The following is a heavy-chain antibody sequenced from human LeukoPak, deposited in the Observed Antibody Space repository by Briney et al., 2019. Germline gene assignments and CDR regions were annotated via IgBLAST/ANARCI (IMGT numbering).Heavy chain of an antibody. Sequence: GASVKVSCKASGGTFSSYAISWMRQAPGQGLEWMGGIIPIFGTANYAQKFQGRVTITADESTSTAYMELSSLRSEDTAVYYCAREGLGYCSSTSCYFAFDIWGQGTMVTVSS. J-gene: IGHJ3*02. CDR2: IIPIFGTA. D-gene: IGHD2-2*01. CDR3: AREGLGYCSSTSCYFAFDI. V-gene: IGHV1-69*13. CDR1: GGTFSSYA.